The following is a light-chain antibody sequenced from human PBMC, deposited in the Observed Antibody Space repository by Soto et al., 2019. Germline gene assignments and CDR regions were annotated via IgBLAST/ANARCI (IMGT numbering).Light chain of an antibody. Sequence: QSALTQPPSAAGSPGQSVTISCTGTSTDVGGYNYVSWYQQYPGKAPKLMIYEVSKRPSGVPDRFSGSKSGNTASLTVSGLQAEDEAGYYCSSYGGRYNYVFGPVTKVTVL. CDR2: EVS. CDR3: SSYGGRYNYV. V-gene: IGLV2-8*01. CDR1: STDVGGYNY. J-gene: IGLJ1*01.